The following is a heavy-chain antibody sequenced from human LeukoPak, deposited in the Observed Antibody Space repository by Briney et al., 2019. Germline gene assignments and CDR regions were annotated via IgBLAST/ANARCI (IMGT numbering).Heavy chain of an antibody. J-gene: IGHJ4*02. CDR3: ARVFSGSGWYGGPFEY. V-gene: IGHV4-38-2*01. D-gene: IGHD6-19*01. CDR2: IYPSGST. CDR1: GYSISSGYY. Sequence: SETLSLTCAVSGYSISSGYYWGWIRQPPGKGLEWIGSIYPSGSTYYNPSLKSRVTISVDTSKNQFSLKLSSVTAADTAVYYCARVFSGSGWYGGPFEYWGQGTLVTVSS.